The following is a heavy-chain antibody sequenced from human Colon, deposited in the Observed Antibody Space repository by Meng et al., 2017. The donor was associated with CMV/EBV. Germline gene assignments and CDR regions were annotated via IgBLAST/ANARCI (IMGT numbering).Heavy chain of an antibody. V-gene: IGHV4-4*02. D-gene: IGHD2-8*02. CDR1: GSIGSSNY. CDR2: TYHSGSP. J-gene: IGHJ4*02. Sequence: GSIGSSNYWTWVRQPPRKGLEWIGETYHSGSPTYNPSLKSRVTISVDKSRNHFSLNLRSVTAADKAVYYCASRGCTGGHCYKFLTSWDQGTLVTVSS. CDR3: ASRGCTGGHCYKFLTS.